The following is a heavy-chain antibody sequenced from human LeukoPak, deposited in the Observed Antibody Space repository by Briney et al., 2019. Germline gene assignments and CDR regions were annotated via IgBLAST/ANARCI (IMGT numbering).Heavy chain of an antibody. V-gene: IGHV4-59*08. D-gene: IGHD2-15*01. J-gene: IGHJ4*02. Sequence: SETLSLTCTVSGGSISSYYWSWIRQPPGKGLEWIGYIYYSGSTNYNPSLKSRVTISVDTSKNQFSLKLSSVTAADTAVYYCARAYCSGGSCHFDYWGQGALVTVSS. CDR3: ARAYCSGGSCHFDY. CDR2: IYYSGST. CDR1: GGSISSYY.